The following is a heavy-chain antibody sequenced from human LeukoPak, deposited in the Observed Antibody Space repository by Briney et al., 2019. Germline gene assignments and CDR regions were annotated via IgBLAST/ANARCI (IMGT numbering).Heavy chain of an antibody. CDR1: GYTLTELS. CDR3: AREYYDSSGYYP. CDR2: FDPEDGET. D-gene: IGHD3-22*01. Sequence: ASVKVSCKVSGYTLTELSMHWVRQAPGKGLEWMGGFDPEDGETIYAQKFQGRVTMTTDTSTSTAYMELRSLRSDDTAVYYCAREYYDSSGYYPWGQGTLVTVSS. J-gene: IGHJ5*02. V-gene: IGHV1-24*01.